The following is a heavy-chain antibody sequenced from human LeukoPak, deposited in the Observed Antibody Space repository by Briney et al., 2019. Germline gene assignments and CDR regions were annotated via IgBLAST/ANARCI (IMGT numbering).Heavy chain of an antibody. V-gene: IGHV3-49*04. Sequence: HPGGSLSLLCTHSGLSLGDYGMSWVRQAPGKGLEWVGLIRSKTSDGTREHAAAVKRRLTMSREDSKNIAYQQMNILKTEDTAVYNCTRVRGVIVEGFDYWGQGTLVTVSS. CDR1: GLSLGDYG. J-gene: IGHJ4*02. D-gene: IGHD3-10*01. CDR2: IRSKTSDGTR. CDR3: TRVRGVIVEGFDY.